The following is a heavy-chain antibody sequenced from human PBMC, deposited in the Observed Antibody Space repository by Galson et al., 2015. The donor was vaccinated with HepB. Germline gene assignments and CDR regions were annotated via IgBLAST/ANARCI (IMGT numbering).Heavy chain of an antibody. D-gene: IGHD3-22*01. V-gene: IGHV1-46*01. CDR2: INPSGGST. J-gene: IGHJ3*02. Sequence: SVKVSCKASGYTFTSYYMHWVRQAPGQGLEWMGIINPSGGSTSYAQKFQGRVTMTRDTSTSTVYMELSSLRSEDTAVYYCARSLLVGRGYSFSAAFEIWGQGTMVTVSS. CDR1: GYTFTSYY. CDR3: ARSLLVGRGYSFSAAFEI.